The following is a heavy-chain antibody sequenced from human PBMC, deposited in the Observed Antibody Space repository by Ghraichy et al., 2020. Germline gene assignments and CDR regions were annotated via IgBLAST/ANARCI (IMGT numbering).Heavy chain of an antibody. J-gene: IGHJ4*02. CDR2: IYSSGST. D-gene: IGHD2-2*01. V-gene: IGHV4-4*07. Sequence: SQTLSLTCTVSGDSIISYFWSWIRQPAGKGLEWIGRIYSSGSTTYNPSLKSRVIMSVDTSKNQFSLKLTSVTAADTAVYYCARDLFKDTSSSNYFDYWGQGTLVTVSS. CDR3: ARDLFKDTSSSNYFDY. CDR1: GDSIISYF.